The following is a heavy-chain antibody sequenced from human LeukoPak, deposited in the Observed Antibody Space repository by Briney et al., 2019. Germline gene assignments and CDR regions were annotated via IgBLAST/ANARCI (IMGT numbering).Heavy chain of an antibody. Sequence: SSETLSLTCAVYGGSFSGYYWSWIRQPPGKGLEWIGEINHSGSTNYNPSLKSRVTISVDTSKNQFSLKLSSVTAADTAVYYCARADSSGYYREPMYYFDYWGQGTLVTVSS. CDR2: INHSGST. D-gene: IGHD3-22*01. CDR1: GGSFSGYY. V-gene: IGHV4-34*01. J-gene: IGHJ4*02. CDR3: ARADSSGYYREPMYYFDY.